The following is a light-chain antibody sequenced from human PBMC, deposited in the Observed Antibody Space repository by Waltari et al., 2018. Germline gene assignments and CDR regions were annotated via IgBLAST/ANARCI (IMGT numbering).Light chain of an antibody. J-gene: IGLJ2*01. CDR3: QVWDSSTVV. CDR2: RDS. V-gene: IGLV3-9*01. Sequence: SYELTQPLSVSVALGQTARITCRGNNIGSKNVPWYQQKPGQAPVLVIYRDSNRPSGIPERFSGSNSGNTATLTISRAQAGDEADYYCQVWDSSTVVFGGGTKLTVL. CDR1: NIGSKN.